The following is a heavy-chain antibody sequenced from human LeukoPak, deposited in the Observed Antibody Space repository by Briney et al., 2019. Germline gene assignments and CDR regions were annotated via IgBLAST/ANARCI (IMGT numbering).Heavy chain of an antibody. Sequence: PGGSLRLSCAASGFTFSSYAMSWVRQAPGKGLEWVSAISGSGGSTYYADSVKGRFTISRDNSKNTLYLQMNSLRAEDTAVYYCAKGIQPYRTYYMDVWGKGTTVTVSS. V-gene: IGHV3-23*01. CDR1: GFTFSSYA. J-gene: IGHJ6*03. D-gene: IGHD5-18*01. CDR3: AKGIQPYRTYYMDV. CDR2: ISGSGGST.